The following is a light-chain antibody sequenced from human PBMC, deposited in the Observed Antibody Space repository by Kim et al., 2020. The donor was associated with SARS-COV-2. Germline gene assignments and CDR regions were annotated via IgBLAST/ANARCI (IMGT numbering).Light chain of an antibody. CDR1: QGIRNE. V-gene: IGKV1-6*01. Sequence: ASVGDRVTIACRASQGIRNELGWYQQKPGKAPKLLIYAASSLESWVPSRFSGSGSGTYFTLTISSLQPEDFATYYCLQDASYPRTFGQGTKVDIK. J-gene: IGKJ1*01. CDR3: LQDASYPRT. CDR2: AAS.